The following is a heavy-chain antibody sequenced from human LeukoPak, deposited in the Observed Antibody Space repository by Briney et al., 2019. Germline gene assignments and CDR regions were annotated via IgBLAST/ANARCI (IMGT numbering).Heavy chain of an antibody. D-gene: IGHD6-13*01. V-gene: IGHV3-7*01. CDR2: IKQDGSEK. Sequence: GGSLRLSCAASGFIFSSYWMSWVRQAPGKGPEWVANIKQDGSEKYYVDSMKGRFTISRDNAKNSLFLQMNSLRAEDTAVYYCARGWRPGLFQHWGQGTLVTVSS. CDR1: GFIFSSYW. CDR3: ARGWRPGLFQH. J-gene: IGHJ1*01.